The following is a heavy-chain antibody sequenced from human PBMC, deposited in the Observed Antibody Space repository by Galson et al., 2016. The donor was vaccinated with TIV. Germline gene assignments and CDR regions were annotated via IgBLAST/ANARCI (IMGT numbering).Heavy chain of an antibody. CDR2: IYPGNSDT. J-gene: IGHJ5*01. D-gene: IGHD2-2*01. V-gene: IGHV5-51*03. CDR1: GYSFATYW. Sequence: QSGAEVKKPGESLKISCQGSGYSFATYWIAWVRQMPGKGLDWMGIIYPGNSDTRYSPSFQGQVTISADRSINTAYLQWSSLKASDTAISDCAPSVLPPAVMPAPSLHSGGHGTVVTFS. CDR3: APSVLPPAVMPAPSLHS.